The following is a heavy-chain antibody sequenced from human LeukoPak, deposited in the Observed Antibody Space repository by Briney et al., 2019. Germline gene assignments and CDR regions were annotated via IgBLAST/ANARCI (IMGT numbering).Heavy chain of an antibody. Sequence: PGGSLRLSCVASGFPFSSYWMTWVRQAPGKGLEWVANIKQDGSKKSYVDSVKGRFTISRDNAKNSLYLQMNSLRAEDTAVYYCARDGGWYRDYWGQGTLVTVSS. J-gene: IGHJ4*02. D-gene: IGHD6-19*01. V-gene: IGHV3-7*01. CDR1: GFPFSSYW. CDR2: IKQDGSKK. CDR3: ARDGGWYRDY.